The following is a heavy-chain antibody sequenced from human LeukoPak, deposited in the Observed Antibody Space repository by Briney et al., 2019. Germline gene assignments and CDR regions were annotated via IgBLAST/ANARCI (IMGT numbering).Heavy chain of an antibody. CDR3: ARDLPPYYFDY. V-gene: IGHV1-69*04. CDR2: IIPILGIA. Sequence: SVKVSCKASGGIFSSYAIRWVRQAPGQGLEWMGRIIPILGIANYAQMFQGRVTITADKSTSTAYMDLSRLGSEDTAWYYCARDLPPYYFDYWGQGTLVTVSS. CDR1: GGIFSSYA. J-gene: IGHJ4*02.